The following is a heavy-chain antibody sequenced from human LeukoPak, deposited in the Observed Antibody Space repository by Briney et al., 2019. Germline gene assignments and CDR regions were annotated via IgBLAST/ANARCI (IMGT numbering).Heavy chain of an antibody. J-gene: IGHJ3*02. CDR1: GGSISSGGYY. D-gene: IGHD3-16*01. CDR2: IYYSGST. V-gene: IGHV4-31*03. Sequence: SQTLSLTCTVSGGSISSGGYYWSWICQHPGKGLEWIGYIYYSGSTYYNPSLKSRVTISVDTSKNQFSLKLSSVTAADTAVYYCAREGDGVLGYLDIWGQGTMVTVSS. CDR3: AREGDGVLGYLDI.